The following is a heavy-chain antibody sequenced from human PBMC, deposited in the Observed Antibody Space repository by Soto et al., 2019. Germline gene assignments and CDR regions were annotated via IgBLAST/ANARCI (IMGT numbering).Heavy chain of an antibody. D-gene: IGHD2-8*01. Sequence: GESLKISCKGSGYRFSSYWIAWVRQMPGKGLEWMGIIYPGDSDTIYSPSFQGQVTFSADKSTSTAYLQWSSLKASDSAMYYCARQGSNGAYYYSGIDVWGQGTTVTVS. J-gene: IGHJ6*02. CDR1: GYRFSSYW. CDR3: ARQGSNGAYYYSGIDV. V-gene: IGHV5-51*01. CDR2: IYPGDSDT.